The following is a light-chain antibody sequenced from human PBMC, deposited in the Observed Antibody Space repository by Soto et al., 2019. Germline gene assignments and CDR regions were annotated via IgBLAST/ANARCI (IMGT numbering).Light chain of an antibody. J-gene: IGLJ2*01. Sequence: SYELTQPPSVSVSPGQTASITCSGDKLGDTYASWYQQKPGQSPVLVIYEDAKRRSGIPERFSGSNSGNTATLTISGTQAMDEADYYCQAWDSSTVVFGGGTKLTVL. CDR1: KLGDTY. CDR3: QAWDSSTVV. V-gene: IGLV3-1*01. CDR2: EDA.